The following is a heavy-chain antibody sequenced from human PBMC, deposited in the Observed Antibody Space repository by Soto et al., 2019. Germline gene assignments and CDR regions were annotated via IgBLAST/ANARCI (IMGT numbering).Heavy chain of an antibody. Sequence: EVQLLESGGGLVQPGGSLRLSCAASGVTFSSYAMSWVRQAPGKGLECVSAISGSGGSTYYADSVKGRFTICRDNSKNTLDLQMNSRRAEDTAVYYCAKGWGRVFDPWGQGTLVTVSS. CDR3: AKGWGRVFDP. CDR1: GVTFSSYA. D-gene: IGHD7-27*01. CDR2: ISGSGGST. V-gene: IGHV3-23*01. J-gene: IGHJ5*02.